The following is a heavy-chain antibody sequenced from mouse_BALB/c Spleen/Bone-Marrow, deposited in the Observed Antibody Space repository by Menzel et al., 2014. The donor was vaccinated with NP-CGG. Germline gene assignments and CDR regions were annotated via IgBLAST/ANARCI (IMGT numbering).Heavy chain of an antibody. CDR2: IDPANGYT. D-gene: IGHD1-2*01. CDR1: GFNIKDTY. V-gene: IGHV14-3*02. Sequence: VQLKQSGAELVKPGASVKLSRTASGFNIKDTYIHWMKQRPEQGLEWIGRIDPANGYTIYDPKFQGKATITADTTSNTAYLQLSSLTSEDTAVYYCALITAATFSYWYFDVWGAGTTVTVSS. CDR3: ALITAATFSYWYFDV. J-gene: IGHJ1*01.